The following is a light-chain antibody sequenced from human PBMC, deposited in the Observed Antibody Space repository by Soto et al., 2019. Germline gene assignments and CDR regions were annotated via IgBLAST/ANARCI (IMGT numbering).Light chain of an antibody. J-gene: IGKJ5*01. V-gene: IGKV1-9*01. CDR2: AAS. CDR3: QQRKSYPIT. Sequence: DIPLTQSPSFLSASVGDRVTITCRASQDIKTYLAWYQQKPGKAPKLLIFAASTLQNGVPSRFSGSGSGTEFTVTITSLQPEDFATYYCQQRKSYPITFGQGTRLEIK. CDR1: QDIKTY.